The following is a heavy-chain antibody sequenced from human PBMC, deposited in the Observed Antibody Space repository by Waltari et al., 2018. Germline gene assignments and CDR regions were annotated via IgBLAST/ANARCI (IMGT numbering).Heavy chain of an antibody. Sequence: QVQLVQSGAEVKKPGASVKVSCKASGYTFTGYYMHWVRQAPGHGLEWMGWITPNRGGTNKAQKFQGRGTMTRETSISTAYMELSRLRSDDTAVYYWARDPTFIVGATTGGENYFDYWGQGTLVTVSS. CDR3: ARDPTFIVGATTGGENYFDY. CDR2: ITPNRGGT. CDR1: GYTFTGYY. V-gene: IGHV1-2*02. J-gene: IGHJ4*02. D-gene: IGHD1-26*01.